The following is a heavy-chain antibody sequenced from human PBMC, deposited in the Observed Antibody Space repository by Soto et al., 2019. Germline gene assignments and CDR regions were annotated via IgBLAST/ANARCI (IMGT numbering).Heavy chain of an antibody. D-gene: IGHD7-27*01. CDR3: ARDTDSGAFDY. CDR1: GGSISGYY. Sequence: SETLSLTCTVSGGSISGYYWGWIRQPPGKGLEWIGYIYYSGSTNYNPSLKSRVTISVDTSKNHFSLKLSSVTAADTAVYYCARDTDSGAFDYWGKGTLVTVSS. V-gene: IGHV4-59*01. J-gene: IGHJ4*02. CDR2: IYYSGST.